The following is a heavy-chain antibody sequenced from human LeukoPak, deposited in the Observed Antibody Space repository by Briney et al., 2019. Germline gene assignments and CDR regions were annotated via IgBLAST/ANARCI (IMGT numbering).Heavy chain of an antibody. D-gene: IGHD3-16*01. CDR3: AKWGVGGDFDV. J-gene: IGHJ3*01. CDR1: GYSFTTYW. V-gene: IGHV5-10-1*01. CDR2: IDPSDSYT. Sequence: GESLKISCKGSGYSFTTYWISWVRQMPGKGLEWMGRIDPSDSYTNYSPSFQGHVTISADTSISTAYLKWSSLKAWDTAMYYWAKWGVGGDFDVWGQGTMVTVSS.